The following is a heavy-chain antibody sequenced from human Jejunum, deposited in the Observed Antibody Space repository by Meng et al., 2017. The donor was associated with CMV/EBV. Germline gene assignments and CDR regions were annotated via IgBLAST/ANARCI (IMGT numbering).Heavy chain of an antibody. D-gene: IGHD3-10*01. Sequence: QGRLQEAGPGLVKPSETLFLTSSVSGGSISSSYPHWGWIRQSPGKGLEWIASIYKSGGTTKNPTLRSRVTMSVDTSKNQFSLKMTSVTAADTAVYYCARDQVAGTLLGKFDYWGQGTLVTVSS. J-gene: IGHJ4*02. V-gene: IGHV4-39*07. CDR3: ARDQVAGTLLGKFDY. CDR2: IYKSGGT. CDR1: GGSISSSYPH.